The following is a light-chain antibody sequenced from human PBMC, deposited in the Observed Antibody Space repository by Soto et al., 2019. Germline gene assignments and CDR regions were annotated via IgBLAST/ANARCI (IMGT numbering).Light chain of an antibody. CDR3: QHYGSSPRT. CDR2: GAS. J-gene: IGKJ1*01. V-gene: IGKV3-20*01. CDR1: QSVSSRY. Sequence: EIVLTQSPGTLSLSPGERATLSCRASQSVSSRYSAWYQQKPGQAPRLLIYGASTRATGIPDRFSGSGSEIDFTLTISRLEPEDFAVYYCQHYGSSPRTFGHGTRVEIK.